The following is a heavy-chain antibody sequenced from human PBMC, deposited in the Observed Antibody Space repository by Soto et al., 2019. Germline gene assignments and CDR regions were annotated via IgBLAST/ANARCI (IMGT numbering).Heavy chain of an antibody. CDR2: VTPGGKNT. D-gene: IGHD5-12*01. V-gene: IGHV3-23*01. J-gene: IGHJ4*02. Sequence: GGSLRLSCAASGFTFTTYAMTWVRQTPGKGLEWVSLVTPGGKNTFYADSVKARFTISRDNSKNTVYLQMNSLRVDDTAIYYCAKRHGSPPEENYLDYWGQGILVTVSS. CDR1: GFTFTTYA. CDR3: AKRHGSPPEENYLDY.